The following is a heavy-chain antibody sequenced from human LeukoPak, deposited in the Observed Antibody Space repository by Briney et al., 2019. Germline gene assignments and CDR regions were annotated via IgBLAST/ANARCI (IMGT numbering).Heavy chain of an antibody. CDR2: IYSGGST. Sequence: GGSLRLSCAAPGFTVSSNYMSWVRQAPGKGLEWVSVIYSGGSTYYTDSVKGRFTISRDNSKNTLYLQMNSLRAEDTAVYFCARGAGYYDRSGYFDCWGQGTLVTASS. CDR1: GFTVSSNY. J-gene: IGHJ4*02. V-gene: IGHV3-66*01. CDR3: ARGAGYYDRSGYFDC. D-gene: IGHD3-22*01.